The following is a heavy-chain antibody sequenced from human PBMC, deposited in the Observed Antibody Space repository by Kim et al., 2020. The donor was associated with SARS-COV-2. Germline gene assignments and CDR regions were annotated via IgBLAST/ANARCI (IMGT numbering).Heavy chain of an antibody. Sequence: GGSLRLSCAASGFTFSSYEMNWVRQAPGKGLEWVSYISSSGSTIYYADSVKGRFTISRDNAKNSLYLQMNSLRAEDTAVYYCARADYYYDSSGYYHGAFDYWGQGTLVTVSS. CDR3: ARADYYYDSSGYYHGAFDY. CDR2: ISSSGSTI. V-gene: IGHV3-48*03. D-gene: IGHD3-22*01. CDR1: GFTFSSYE. J-gene: IGHJ4*02.